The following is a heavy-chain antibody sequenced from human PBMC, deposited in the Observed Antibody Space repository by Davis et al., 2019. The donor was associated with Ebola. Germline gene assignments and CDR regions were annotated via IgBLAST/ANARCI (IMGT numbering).Heavy chain of an antibody. CDR2: INAGSGDT. V-gene: IGHV1-3*01. CDR1: GYTFTTNG. D-gene: IGHD3-3*01. CDR3: ARDYTKYDFWSGYFDY. Sequence: ASVKVSCKTAGYTFTTNGIHWVRQAPGQRLEWMGWINAGSGDTKYSQKFQNRVTITANTSATTAYMELSSLRSEDTAVYYCARDYTKYDFWSGYFDYWGQGTLVTVSS. J-gene: IGHJ4*02.